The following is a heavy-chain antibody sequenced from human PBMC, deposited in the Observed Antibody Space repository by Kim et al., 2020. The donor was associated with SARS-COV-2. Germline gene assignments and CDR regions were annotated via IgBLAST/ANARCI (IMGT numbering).Heavy chain of an antibody. D-gene: IGHD5-12*01. Sequence: KGRFSISRDNAKNSLYLQMNSLRAEDTAVYYCARDLGDGYNSYYYYGMDVWGEGTTVTVSS. V-gene: IGHV3-11*05. CDR3: ARDLGDGYNSYYYYGMDV. J-gene: IGHJ6*04.